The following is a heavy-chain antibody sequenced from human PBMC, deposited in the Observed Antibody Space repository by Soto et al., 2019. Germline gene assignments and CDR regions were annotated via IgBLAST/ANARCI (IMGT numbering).Heavy chain of an antibody. CDR1: GGSISSNY. Sequence: SETLSLTCTVSGGSISSNYWTWIRQPPGKGLEWIGYVYNSGSTNYNPSLKSRVTISEDTSKSQFSLKVNSMTAAHTAVYYCARYRREAVAGYTLDNWGQGILVTSPQ. J-gene: IGHJ4*02. CDR3: ARYRREAVAGYTLDN. CDR2: VYNSGST. D-gene: IGHD6-13*01. V-gene: IGHV4-59*01.